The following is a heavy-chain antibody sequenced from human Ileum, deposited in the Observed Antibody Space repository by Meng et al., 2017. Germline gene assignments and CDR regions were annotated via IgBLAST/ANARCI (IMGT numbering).Heavy chain of an antibody. J-gene: IGHJ4*02. CDR2: VYFTGYT. CDR3: ARHGHFTPDKYYFDY. V-gene: IGHV4-39*01. D-gene: IGHD3-3*02. CDR1: GDSVSSGSYY. Sequence: QLQLQESGPGLVMPSETLSLTCTVSGDSVSSGSYYWVWIRQPPGKALEWIGAVYFTGYTYYGPSLTGRGTISVDTSRNQFSLKLNSVTAADTALYFCARHGHFTPDKYYFDYWGQGTLVTVSS.